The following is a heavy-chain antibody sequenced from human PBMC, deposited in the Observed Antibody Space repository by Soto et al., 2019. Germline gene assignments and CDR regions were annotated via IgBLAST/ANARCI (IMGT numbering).Heavy chain of an antibody. D-gene: IGHD6-19*01. CDR2: ISAYNGNT. CDR1: GDSYTSYG. J-gene: IGHJ5*02. CDR3: ARDEGAPQWLDNWFDP. Sequence: ASVKVSCKACGDSYTSYGISWVRQAPEQGLEWMGWISAYNGNTNYAQKLQGRVTMTTDTSTSTAYMELRSLRSDDTAVYYCARDEGAPQWLDNWFDPWGQGTLVTVS. V-gene: IGHV1-18*01.